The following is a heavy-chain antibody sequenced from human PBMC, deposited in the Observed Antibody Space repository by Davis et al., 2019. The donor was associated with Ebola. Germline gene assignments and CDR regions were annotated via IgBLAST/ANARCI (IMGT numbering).Heavy chain of an antibody. CDR1: GFTFSSYG. CDR2: ISYDGSNK. V-gene: IGHV3-30*03. J-gene: IGHJ4*02. Sequence: PGGSLRLSCAASGFTFSSYGMHWVRQAPGKGLEWVAVISYDGSNKYYADSVKGRFTISRDNSKNTLYLQMNSLRAEDTAVYYCARGRGSSGWYVAGFDYWGQGTLVTVSS. CDR3: ARGRGSSGWYVAGFDY. D-gene: IGHD6-19*01.